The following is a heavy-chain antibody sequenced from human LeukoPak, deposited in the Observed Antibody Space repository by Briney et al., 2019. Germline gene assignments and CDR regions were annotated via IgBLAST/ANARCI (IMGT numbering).Heavy chain of an antibody. CDR1: GFTFSTYW. D-gene: IGHD3-10*01. V-gene: IGHV3-7*01. Sequence: PGGSLRLSCAASGFTFSTYWMSWVRQAPGKGLEWVANIKQDGSDKYYGDSVKGRFTISRDNAKNSLYLQMNSLRAEDTALYYCARDGGPYGSGSKDAFDIWGQGTMVTVSS. CDR3: ARDGGPYGSGSKDAFDI. CDR2: IKQDGSDK. J-gene: IGHJ3*02.